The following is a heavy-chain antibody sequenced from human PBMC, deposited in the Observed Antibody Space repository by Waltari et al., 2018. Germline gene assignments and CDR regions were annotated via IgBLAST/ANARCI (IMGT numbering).Heavy chain of an antibody. D-gene: IGHD6-13*01. CDR3: ARDPSSWNQQFDY. CDR2: ISSSSSYI. Sequence: EVQLVESGGGLVKPGGSLRLSCAASGFTFSSYSMNWVRQAPGKGLEWVSSISSSSSYIYYADSVKGRFTISRDNAKNSLYLQMNSLRAEDTAVYYCARDPSSWNQQFDYWGQGTLVTVSS. J-gene: IGHJ4*02. V-gene: IGHV3-21*01. CDR1: GFTFSSYS.